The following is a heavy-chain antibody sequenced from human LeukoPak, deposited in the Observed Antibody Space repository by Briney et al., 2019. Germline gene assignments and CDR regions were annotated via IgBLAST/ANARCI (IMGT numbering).Heavy chain of an antibody. J-gene: IGHJ3*02. CDR2: IYPGDSDT. D-gene: IGHD2-2*03. CDR3: ARPSPATGYCSSTSCKAAFDI. CDR1: GYSFTSYW. Sequence: GESLKISCKGSGYSFTSYWIGWVRQMPGKGLEWMGIIYPGDSDTRYSPSFQGQVTISADKSISTAYLQWSSLKASDTAMYYCARPSPATGYCSSTSCKAAFDIWGQGTMVTVSS. V-gene: IGHV5-51*01.